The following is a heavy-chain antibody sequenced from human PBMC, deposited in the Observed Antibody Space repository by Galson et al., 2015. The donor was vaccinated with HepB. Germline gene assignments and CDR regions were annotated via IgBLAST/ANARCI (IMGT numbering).Heavy chain of an antibody. CDR1: GFTFDDYG. V-gene: IGHV3-20*04. CDR3: ARETYCSSTSCYLDY. Sequence: SLRLSCAASGFTFDDYGMSWVRQAPGKGLEWVSGINWNGGSTGYADSVKGRFTISRDNAKNSLYLQMNSLRAEDTALYYCARETYCSSTSCYLDYWGQGTLVTVSS. J-gene: IGHJ4*02. CDR2: INWNGGST. D-gene: IGHD2-2*01.